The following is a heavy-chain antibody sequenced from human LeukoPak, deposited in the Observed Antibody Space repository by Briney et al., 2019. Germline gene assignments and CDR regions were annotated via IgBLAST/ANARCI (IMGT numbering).Heavy chain of an antibody. CDR1: GGTFSSYA. CDR3: ARQGSGWYYFDY. CDR2: IIPIFGTA. D-gene: IGHD6-19*01. V-gene: IGHV1-69*13. Sequence: GASVKVPCKASGGTFSSYAISWVRQAPGQGLEWMGGIIPIFGTANYAQKFQGRVTITADESTSTAYMELSSLRSEDTAVYYCARQGSGWYYFDYWGQGTLVTVSS. J-gene: IGHJ4*02.